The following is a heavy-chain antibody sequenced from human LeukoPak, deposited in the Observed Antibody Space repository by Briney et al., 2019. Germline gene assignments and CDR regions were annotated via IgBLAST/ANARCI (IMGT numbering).Heavy chain of an antibody. J-gene: IGHJ6*02. CDR1: GGSFSGYY. Sequence: PSETLSLACAVYGGSFSGYYWSWIRQPPGKGLEWIGEINHSGSTNYNPSLKSRVTISVDTSKNQFSLKLSSVTAADTAVYYCARGPYCYYGMDVWGQGTTVTVSS. CDR3: ARGPYCYYGMDV. CDR2: INHSGST. V-gene: IGHV4-34*01.